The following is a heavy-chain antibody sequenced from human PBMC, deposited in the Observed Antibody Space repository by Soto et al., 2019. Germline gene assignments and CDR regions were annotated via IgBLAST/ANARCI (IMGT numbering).Heavy chain of an antibody. V-gene: IGHV3-33*01. J-gene: IGHJ4*02. Sequence: GGSLRLSCAASGFTFSSYGMHWVRQAPGKGLEWVAVIWYDGSNKYYADSVKGRFTISRDNSKNTLYLQMNSLRAEDTAVYYCARDRFHYYDSSGFLYWGQGTLVTVSS. CDR1: GFTFSSYG. D-gene: IGHD3-22*01. CDR3: ARDRFHYYDSSGFLY. CDR2: IWYDGSNK.